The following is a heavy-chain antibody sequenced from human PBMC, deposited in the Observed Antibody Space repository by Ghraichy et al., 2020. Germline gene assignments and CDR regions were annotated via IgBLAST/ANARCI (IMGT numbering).Heavy chain of an antibody. CDR1: GGSFSGYY. CDR3: ARSTYYYDSSGYGRSIPYFDY. D-gene: IGHD3-22*01. J-gene: IGHJ4*02. Sequence: SETLSLTCAVYGGSFSGYYWSWIRQPPGKGLEWIGEINHSGSTNYNPSLKSRVTISVDTSKNQFSLKLSSVTAADTAVYYCARSTYYYDSSGYGRSIPYFDYWGQGTLVTVSS. V-gene: IGHV4-34*01. CDR2: INHSGST.